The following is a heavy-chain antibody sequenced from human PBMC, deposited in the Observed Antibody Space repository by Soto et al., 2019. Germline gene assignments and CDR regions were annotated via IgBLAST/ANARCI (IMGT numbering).Heavy chain of an antibody. Sequence: PGESLKISCKGSGYSFTSYWIGWVRQMPGKGLEWMGIIYPGDSDTRYSPSFQGQVTISADKSISTAYLQWSSLKASDTTMYYCARQLARPYYYYGMDVWGQGTTVTVSS. V-gene: IGHV5-51*01. J-gene: IGHJ6*02. CDR3: ARQLARPYYYYGMDV. D-gene: IGHD6-6*01. CDR1: GYSFTSYW. CDR2: IYPGDSDT.